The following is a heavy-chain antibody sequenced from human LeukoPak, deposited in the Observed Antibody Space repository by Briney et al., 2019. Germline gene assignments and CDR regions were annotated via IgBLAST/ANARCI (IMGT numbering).Heavy chain of an antibody. CDR2: ISYDGSNK. CDR3: AREGTPYSSDY. V-gene: IGHV3-30*03. CDR1: GFTFSSYG. Sequence: GGSLRLSCAASGFTFSSYGMHWVRQAPGKGLEWVAVISYDGSNKYYADSVKGRFTISRDNSKNTLYLQMNSLRVEDTAVYHCAREGTPYSSDYWGQGTLVTVSS. J-gene: IGHJ4*02. D-gene: IGHD6-13*01.